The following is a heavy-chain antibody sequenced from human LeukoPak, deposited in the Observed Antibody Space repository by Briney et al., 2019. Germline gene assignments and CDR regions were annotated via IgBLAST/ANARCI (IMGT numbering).Heavy chain of an antibody. CDR1: GFTFRTYS. D-gene: IGHD1-26*01. CDR3: ARDVGRSYLYAFDI. Sequence: KTGGSLRLSCAASGFTFRTYSMNWVRQAPGKGLEWVSSISTSSDYIYYADSVKGRFTISRDNAKNSMYLQMNSLRAEDTAVYYCARDVGRSYLYAFDIWGQGTMVTVSS. V-gene: IGHV3-21*06. J-gene: IGHJ3*02. CDR2: ISTSSDYI.